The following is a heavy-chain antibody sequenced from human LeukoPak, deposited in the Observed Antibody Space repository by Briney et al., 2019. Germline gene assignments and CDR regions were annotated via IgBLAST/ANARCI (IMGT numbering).Heavy chain of an antibody. CDR2: INPSGGST. Sequence: ASAKVSCKASGYTFTSYYMHWVRQAPGQGLEWMGIINPSGGSTSYAQKFQGRVTMTRDMSTSTVYMELSSLRSEDTAVYYCARDLYSSTSLRNYYYYMDVWGKGTTVTVSS. CDR3: ARDLYSSTSLRNYYYYMDV. D-gene: IGHD2-2*01. J-gene: IGHJ6*03. CDR1: GYTFTSYY. V-gene: IGHV1-46*01.